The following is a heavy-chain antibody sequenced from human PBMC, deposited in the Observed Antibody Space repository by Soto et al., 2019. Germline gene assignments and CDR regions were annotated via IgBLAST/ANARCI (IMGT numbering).Heavy chain of an antibody. CDR3: ARGGWYLNY. J-gene: IGHJ4*02. CDR1: GGYLNNNY. D-gene: IGHD6-19*01. CDR2: IYYNGNT. Sequence: SETLSLTCPVAGGYLNNNYWSWIRQPPGKGLEWIGYIYYNGNTNYNPSLKSRVTMSVDTSKNQFSLKFSSVTAADTAVYYCARGGWYLNYWGQGTPVTVSS. V-gene: IGHV4-59*01.